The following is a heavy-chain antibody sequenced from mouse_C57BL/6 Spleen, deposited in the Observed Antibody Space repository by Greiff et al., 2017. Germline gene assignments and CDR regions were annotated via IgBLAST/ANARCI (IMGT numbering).Heavy chain of an antibody. CDR2: ISNGGGST. Sequence: EVQGVESGGGLVQPGGSLKLSCAASGFTFSDYYMYWVRQTPEKRLEWVAYISNGGGSTYYPDTVKGRFTISRDNAKNTLYLQMSRLKSEDTAMYYCARHQRDEEPYAMDYWGQGTSVTVSS. CDR3: ARHQRDEEPYAMDY. J-gene: IGHJ4*01. V-gene: IGHV5-12*01. CDR1: GFTFSDYY. D-gene: IGHD3-3*01.